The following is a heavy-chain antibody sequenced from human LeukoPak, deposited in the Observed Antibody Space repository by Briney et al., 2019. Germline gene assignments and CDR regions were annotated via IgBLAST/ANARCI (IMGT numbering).Heavy chain of an antibody. Sequence: KPSETLSLTCAVYGGSFSGYYWSWIRQPPGKGLEWIGEINHSGSTNYNPSLKSRVTMSVDTSKNQFSLKLSSVTAADTAVYYCARGGRWLHQYYFDYWGQGTLVTVSS. CDR2: INHSGST. CDR3: ARGGRWLHQYYFDY. D-gene: IGHD5-24*01. CDR1: GGSFSGYY. J-gene: IGHJ4*02. V-gene: IGHV4-34*01.